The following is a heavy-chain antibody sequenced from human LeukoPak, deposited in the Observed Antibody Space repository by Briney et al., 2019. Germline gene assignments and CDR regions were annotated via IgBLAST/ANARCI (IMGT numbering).Heavy chain of an antibody. J-gene: IGHJ4*02. V-gene: IGHV3-23*01. Sequence: GGSLRLSCAASGFTFSSYALSWVRQTPGEGLEWVSSISASGSDTYHADSVKGRFTISRDNSKNTLYLQMNSLRAEDTAIYYCAKSRYDSSGYYILYFFDYWGQGTLVTVSS. CDR2: ISASGSDT. CDR3: AKSRYDSSGYYILYFFDY. CDR1: GFTFSSYA. D-gene: IGHD3-22*01.